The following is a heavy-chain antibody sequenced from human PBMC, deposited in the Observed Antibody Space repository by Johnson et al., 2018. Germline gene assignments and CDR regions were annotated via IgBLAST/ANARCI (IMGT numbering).Heavy chain of an antibody. CDR3: ARGRGDIALTVAFDI. J-gene: IGHJ3*02. Sequence: QVQLVQSGAEVKKPGSSVKVSCKASGGTFTTYAISWVRQAPGQGLEWMGGIIPIFGTANYAHNFPGRVPITAARSTTTAYLELNSLTSEDTAGYYCARGRGDIALTVAFDIWGQGTMVTVSS. CDR2: IIPIFGTA. V-gene: IGHV1-69*14. CDR1: GGTFTTYA. D-gene: IGHD2-8*01.